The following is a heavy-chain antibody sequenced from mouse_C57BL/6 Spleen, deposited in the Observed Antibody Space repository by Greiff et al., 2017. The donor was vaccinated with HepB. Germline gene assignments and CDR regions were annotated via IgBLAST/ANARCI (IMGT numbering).Heavy chain of an antibody. D-gene: IGHD2-4*01. Sequence: VQLQQSGPELVKPGASVKISCKASGYTFTDYYMNWVKQSHGKSLEWIGDINPTNGCTSYNQKFKGKATLTVDKSSSTAYMELRSLTSEDSAVYYCASCDYDAGYFDVWGTGTTVTVSS. J-gene: IGHJ1*03. CDR2: INPTNGCT. CDR1: GYTFTDYY. V-gene: IGHV1-26*01. CDR3: ASCDYDAGYFDV.